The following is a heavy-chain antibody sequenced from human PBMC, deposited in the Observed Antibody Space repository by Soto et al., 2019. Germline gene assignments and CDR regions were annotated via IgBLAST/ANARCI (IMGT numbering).Heavy chain of an antibody. Sequence: LRLSCAASGFTFGSYAMSRVRQAPGKGLEWVSSISANGGSTFYTDSVKGRFTIYRDNTKNTLNVQMNSLRAEETAVYYCANISFNSSGYYSHFDYWGQGTLVTVSS. J-gene: IGHJ4*02. V-gene: IGHV3-23*01. D-gene: IGHD3-22*01. CDR1: GFTFGSYA. CDR3: ANISFNSSGYYSHFDY. CDR2: ISANGGST.